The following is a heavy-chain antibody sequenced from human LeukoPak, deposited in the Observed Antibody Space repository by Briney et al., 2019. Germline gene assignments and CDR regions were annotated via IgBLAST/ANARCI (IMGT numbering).Heavy chain of an antibody. CDR2: FYPGDSDT. V-gene: IGHV5-51*01. CDR1: GYTFTSYW. D-gene: IGHD1-26*01. CDR3: ARRGVGATYDY. Sequence: GESLQISCKGSGYTFTSYWIAWVRQMPGKGLEWMGMFYPGDSDTRYSPSFQGQVTISADKSISTAYLQWSSLKASDTAIYYCARRGVGATYDYWGQGSLVTVSS. J-gene: IGHJ4*02.